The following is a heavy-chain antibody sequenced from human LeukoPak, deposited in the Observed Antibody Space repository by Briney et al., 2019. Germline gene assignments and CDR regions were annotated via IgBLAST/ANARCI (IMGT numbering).Heavy chain of an antibody. CDR3: ARDPSHSRGYFDY. Sequence: SETLSLTCTVSGGSISGYYWTWIRQPAGKGLEWIGRIYTSGSTNYNPYLKSRVTMSVDTSKNQFSLKLSSVSAADTAVYYCARDPSHSRGYFDYWGQGTLVTVSS. CDR2: IYTSGST. CDR1: GGSISGYY. D-gene: IGHD2-21*01. V-gene: IGHV4-4*07. J-gene: IGHJ4*02.